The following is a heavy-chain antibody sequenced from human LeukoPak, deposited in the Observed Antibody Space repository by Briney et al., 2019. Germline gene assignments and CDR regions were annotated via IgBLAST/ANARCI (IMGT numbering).Heavy chain of an antibody. CDR2: IYHSGST. D-gene: IGHD2-2*01. Sequence: SETLSLTCTVSGGSISSGGYYWSWIRQPPGKGLEWIGYIYHSGSTYYNPSLKSRVTISVDRSKNQFSLKLSSVTAADTAVYYCARDFHCSSTSCPSSGWFDPWGQGTLVTVSS. V-gene: IGHV4-30-2*01. CDR3: ARDFHCSSTSCPSSGWFDP. CDR1: GGSISSGGYY. J-gene: IGHJ5*02.